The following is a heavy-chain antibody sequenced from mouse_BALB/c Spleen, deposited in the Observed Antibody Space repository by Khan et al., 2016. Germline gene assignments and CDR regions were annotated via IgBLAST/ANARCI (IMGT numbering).Heavy chain of an antibody. CDR2: IYPYNGGT. CDR1: GYTFTDNN. CDR3: ANDYAWFAY. V-gene: IGHV1S29*02. Sequence: VQLQQSGPELVKPGASVKISCKASGYTFTDNNIHWLKQSHGKSLEWIGNIYPYNGGTGYNQKFKNRATLTVDDSSNTAYIDLRSLTFQDSAVYFCANDYAWFAYWGQGTLVTVSA. J-gene: IGHJ3*01. D-gene: IGHD2-4*01.